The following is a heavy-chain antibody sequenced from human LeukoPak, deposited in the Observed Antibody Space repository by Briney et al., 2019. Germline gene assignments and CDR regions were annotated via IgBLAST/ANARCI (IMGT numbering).Heavy chain of an antibody. Sequence: GGSLRLSCAASGFTFSSYSMNWVRQAPGKGLEWVSSISSSSSYIYHADSVKGRFTISRDNAKNSLYLQMNSLRAEDTAVYYCAKGMIYYYYGMDVWGQGTTVTVSS. V-gene: IGHV3-21*04. CDR1: GFTFSSYS. D-gene: IGHD3-16*01. CDR3: AKGMIYYYYGMDV. CDR2: ISSSSSYI. J-gene: IGHJ6*02.